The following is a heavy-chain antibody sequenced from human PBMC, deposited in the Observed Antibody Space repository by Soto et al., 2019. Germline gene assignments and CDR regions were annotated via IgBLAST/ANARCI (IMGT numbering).Heavy chain of an antibody. Sequence: GGSLRLSCAASGFTFSNFGMHWVRQAPGKGLEWVAVIWYDGSNKYYADSVKGRFTISRDNSKNTLYLEMNSLRVEDTAVYYGARVFAALDPLWLDHWGEGRQVTVSS. V-gene: IGHV3-33*01. J-gene: IGHJ5*02. D-gene: IGHD1-1*01. CDR2: IWYDGSNK. CDR3: ARVFAALDPLWLDH. CDR1: GFTFSNFG.